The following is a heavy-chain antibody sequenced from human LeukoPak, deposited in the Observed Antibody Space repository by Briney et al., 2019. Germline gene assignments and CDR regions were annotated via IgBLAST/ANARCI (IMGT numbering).Heavy chain of an antibody. CDR3: ARGGQRVATIIGNFDY. Sequence: GGSLRLSCAASGSTFSSFAMHWVRQAPGKGLEWVTVISYDGNNKYYADSVKGRFTISRDNSKNTLYLQMNSLRAEDTAVYYCARGGQRVATIIGNFDYWGQGTLVTVSS. CDR1: GSTFSSFA. V-gene: IGHV3-30*04. D-gene: IGHD5-12*01. J-gene: IGHJ4*02. CDR2: ISYDGNNK.